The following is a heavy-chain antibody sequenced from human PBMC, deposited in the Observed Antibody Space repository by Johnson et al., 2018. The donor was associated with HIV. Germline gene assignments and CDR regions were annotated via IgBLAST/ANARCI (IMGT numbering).Heavy chain of an antibody. CDR1: GSTVSSNY. CDR2: FNWNGDYI. D-gene: IGHD7-27*01. CDR3: ARNPPTQYSRLTGDFGACDI. J-gene: IGHJ3*02. V-gene: IGHV3-20*04. Sequence: VQLVEPGGGLIQPGGSLRPPCVGSGSTVSSNYMSWFRQAPAKGLEWVSTFNWNGDYIGYAVPVKSRFTLPSANPKKSLYLQMNSLSAEDTALYYCARNPPTQYSRLTGDFGACDIWGQETMVTVS.